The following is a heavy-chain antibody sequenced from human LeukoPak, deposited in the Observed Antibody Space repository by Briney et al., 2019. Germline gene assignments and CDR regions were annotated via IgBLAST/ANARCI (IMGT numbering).Heavy chain of an antibody. CDR2: INHSGST. V-gene: IGHV4-34*01. CDR1: GGSFSGYY. Sequence: SETLSLTCAVYGGSFSGYYWSWIRQPPGKGLEWIGEINHSGSTNYNPSLKSRVTISVDTSKNQFSLKLSSVTAADTAVYYCARLRVRGSDYWGQGTLVTVSS. J-gene: IGHJ4*02. CDR3: ARLRVRGSDY. D-gene: IGHD3-10*01.